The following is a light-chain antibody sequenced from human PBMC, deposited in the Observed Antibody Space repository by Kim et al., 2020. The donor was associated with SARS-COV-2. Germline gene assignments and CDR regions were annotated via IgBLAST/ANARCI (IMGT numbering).Light chain of an antibody. CDR2: QDM. CDR1: NLGAKY. J-gene: IGLJ1*01. V-gene: IGLV3-1*01. CDR3: QAWDRNTAYV. Sequence: SYELTQPSSVSVSPGQTASITCSGDNLGAKYVSWYQQKPGQSPVLVIYQDMQRPSGIPERFSGSNSGNTATLTISGTQAMDEADYYCQAWDRNTAYVFGTGTKVTVL.